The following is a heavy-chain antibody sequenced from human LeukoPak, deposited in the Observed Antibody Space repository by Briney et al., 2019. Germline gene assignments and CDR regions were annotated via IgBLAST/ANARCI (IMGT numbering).Heavy chain of an antibody. CDR1: GYIFTSYG. D-gene: IGHD1-26*01. V-gene: IGHV1-18*01. CDR3: ALSGSYAPFDY. CDR2: ISAYNGNT. Sequence: ASVKVSCKASGYIFTSYGISWVRQAPGQGLEWMGWISAYNGNTNYAQKLQGRVTTTTDTSTSTAYMELRSLRSDDTAVYYCALSGSYAPFDYWGQGTLVTVSS. J-gene: IGHJ4*02.